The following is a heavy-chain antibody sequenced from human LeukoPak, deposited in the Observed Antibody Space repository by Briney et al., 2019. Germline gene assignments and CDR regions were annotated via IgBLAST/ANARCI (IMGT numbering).Heavy chain of an antibody. CDR3: ARDRKSYGYLGLVDY. D-gene: IGHD5-18*01. CDR1: GFTFSDYY. V-gene: IGHV3-11*01. J-gene: IGHJ4*02. Sequence: GGSLRLSCAASGFTFSDYYMSWIRQAPGKGLEWVPYISSSGSTIYYADSVKGRFTISRDNAKNSLYLQMNSLRAEDTAVYYCARDRKSYGYLGLVDYWGQGTLVTVSS. CDR2: ISSSGSTI.